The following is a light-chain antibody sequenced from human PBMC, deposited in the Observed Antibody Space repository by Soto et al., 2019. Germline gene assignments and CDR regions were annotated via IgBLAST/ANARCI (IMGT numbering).Light chain of an antibody. Sequence: QSVLTQPPSASGTPGQRVTISCSGSTSNIGSNTVNWYQQLPGTAPKLLIYSYNERPSGVPDRFSGSKSGTSGSLAISGLQSEDEADYYCAAWDDSLNAYVFGTGTKVTVL. CDR3: AAWDDSLNAYV. CDR2: SYN. J-gene: IGLJ1*01. CDR1: TSNIGSNT. V-gene: IGLV1-44*01.